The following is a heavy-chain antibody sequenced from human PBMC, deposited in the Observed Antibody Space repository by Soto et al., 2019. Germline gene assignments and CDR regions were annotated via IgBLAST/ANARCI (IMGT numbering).Heavy chain of an antibody. V-gene: IGHV1-18*01. CDR1: GYTFTSYG. CDR2: ISAYNGNT. J-gene: IGHJ3*02. D-gene: IGHD4-17*01. Sequence: ASVKVSCKASGYTFTSYGISWVRQAPGQGLEWMGWISAYNGNTNYAQKLQGRVTITADKSTSTAYMELSSLRSEDTAVYHCARGADYGDAFDIWGQGTMVTVSS. CDR3: ARGADYGDAFDI.